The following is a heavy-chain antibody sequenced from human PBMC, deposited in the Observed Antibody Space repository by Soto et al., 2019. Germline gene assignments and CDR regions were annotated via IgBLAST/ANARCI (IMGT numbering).Heavy chain of an antibody. CDR3: ARAVRFNSGWSHFDY. CDR1: GFTFSNYW. CDR2: INPDGSST. D-gene: IGHD6-19*01. Sequence: PGGSLRLSCAASGFTFSNYWMHWVRQAPGKGLVWVSRINPDGSSTTYADSVKGRFTISRDNAKNTLYLQMNSLGAEDTAVYYCARAVRFNSGWSHFDYCGQGTLVTVSS. V-gene: IGHV3-74*01. J-gene: IGHJ4*02.